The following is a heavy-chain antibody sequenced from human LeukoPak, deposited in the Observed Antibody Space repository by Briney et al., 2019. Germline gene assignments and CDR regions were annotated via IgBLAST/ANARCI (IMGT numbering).Heavy chain of an antibody. Sequence: GGSLRLSCAASGFTFSSYAMHWVRQAPGKGLEWVAVISYDGSNKYYADSVKGRFTISRDNSKNTLYLQMNSLRAEDTAVYYCARNPIFSFGRFGELLHTAYYYYGMDVWGQGTTVTVSS. CDR2: ISYDGSNK. J-gene: IGHJ6*02. CDR3: ARNPIFSFGRFGELLHTAYYYYGMDV. CDR1: GFTFSSYA. V-gene: IGHV3-30-3*01. D-gene: IGHD3-10*01.